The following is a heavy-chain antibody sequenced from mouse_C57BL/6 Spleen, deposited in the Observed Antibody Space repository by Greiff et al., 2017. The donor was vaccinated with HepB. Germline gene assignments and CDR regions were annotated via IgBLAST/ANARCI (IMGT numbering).Heavy chain of an antibody. CDR3: ARTPPVYDGYYAFAY. D-gene: IGHD2-3*01. V-gene: IGHV1-26*01. CDR1: GYTFTDYY. CDR2: INPNNGGT. Sequence: EVQLQQSGPELVKPGASVKISCKASGYTFTDYYMNWVKQSHGKSLEWIGDINPNNGGTSYNQKFKGKATLTVDKSSSTAYMELRSLTSEDSAVYYCARTPPVYDGYYAFAYWGQGTLVTVSA. J-gene: IGHJ3*01.